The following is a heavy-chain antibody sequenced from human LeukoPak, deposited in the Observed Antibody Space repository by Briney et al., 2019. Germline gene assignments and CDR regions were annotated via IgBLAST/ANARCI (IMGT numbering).Heavy chain of an antibody. D-gene: IGHD3-9*01. CDR1: GGSISSTIW. Sequence: PSGTLSLTCAVSGGSISSTIWWSWVRQPPGKGLEWIGEISHSGSTNYNPSLESRVTISVDKSKNQFSLKLSSMTAADTAVYYCANPRTVLRYFDYWGQGTLVTVSS. CDR2: ISHSGST. J-gene: IGHJ4*02. CDR3: ANPRTVLRYFDY. V-gene: IGHV4-4*02.